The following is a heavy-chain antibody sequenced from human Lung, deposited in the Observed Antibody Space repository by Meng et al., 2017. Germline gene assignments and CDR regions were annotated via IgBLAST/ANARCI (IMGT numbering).Heavy chain of an antibody. CDR1: GFTFSSYW. Sequence: GESLKISCAASGFTFSSYWMHWVRRIPGKGLVWVSRIKTDGSTTHYADSVKGRCTISRDNAKNTVYLQMNSLRAEDTAIYYCARDGTYSNWGQGTLVTVSS. CDR2: IKTDGSTT. D-gene: IGHD6-13*01. J-gene: IGHJ4*02. V-gene: IGHV3-74*01. CDR3: ARDGTYSN.